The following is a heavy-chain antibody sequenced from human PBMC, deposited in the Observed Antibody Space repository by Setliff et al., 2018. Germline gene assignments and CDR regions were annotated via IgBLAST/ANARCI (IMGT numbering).Heavy chain of an antibody. CDR1: GESFSNNY. J-gene: IGHJ4*02. V-gene: IGHV4-34*01. Sequence: SETLSLTCSVYGESFSNNYWSRIRQTPGKGLEWIGESNHGGSTSYHPSLKSRLTMSVDTSKNQFSLSLQMNSLRTEDTAVYYCVGAGTCSYWGQGTLVTVSS. CDR2: SNHGGST. CDR3: VGAGTCSY. D-gene: IGHD3-10*02.